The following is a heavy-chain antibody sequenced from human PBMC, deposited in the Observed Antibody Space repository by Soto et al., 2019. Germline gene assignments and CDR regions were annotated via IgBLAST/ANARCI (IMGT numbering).Heavy chain of an antibody. J-gene: IGHJ4*02. CDR2: INAGNGNT. Sequence: PVKRSCRASGCGFTSYSMHWVRQAPGQRLEWMGWINAGNGNTKYSQKFQGRVTITRDTSASTAYMELSSLRSEDTAVYYCATRLELWHWGQGTLVTVSS. CDR1: GCGFTSYS. D-gene: IGHD1-7*01. V-gene: IGHV1-3*01. CDR3: ATRLELWH.